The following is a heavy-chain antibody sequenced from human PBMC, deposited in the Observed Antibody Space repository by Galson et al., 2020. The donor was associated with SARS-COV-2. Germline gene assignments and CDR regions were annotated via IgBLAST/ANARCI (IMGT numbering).Heavy chain of an antibody. D-gene: IGHD6-13*01. CDR2: IGTAGDT. Sequence: GGSLRLSCAASGFTFSSYDMHWVRQATGKGLEWVSAIGTAGDTYYPGSVKGRFTISRENAKNSLYLQMNSLRAGDTAVYYCARALAAAGSGGMDVWGQGTTVTVSS. V-gene: IGHV3-13*01. CDR1: GFTFSSYD. CDR3: ARALAAAGSGGMDV. J-gene: IGHJ6*02.